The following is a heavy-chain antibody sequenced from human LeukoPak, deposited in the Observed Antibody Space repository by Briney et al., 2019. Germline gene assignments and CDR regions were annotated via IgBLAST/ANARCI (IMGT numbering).Heavy chain of an antibody. J-gene: IGHJ5*02. D-gene: IGHD3-3*01. CDR2: GSDSGGT. V-gene: IGHV4-34*01. Sequence: PSETLSLTCAVYGGSLNGHYWSWIRQSPGKGLEWIGEGSDSGGTKFNPSLKSRVTISADTSKNQFSLRLRSVTAADTAVYHCAKNGRSGFSFDPWGQGTLVTVSS. CDR1: GGSLNGHY. CDR3: AKNGRSGFSFDP.